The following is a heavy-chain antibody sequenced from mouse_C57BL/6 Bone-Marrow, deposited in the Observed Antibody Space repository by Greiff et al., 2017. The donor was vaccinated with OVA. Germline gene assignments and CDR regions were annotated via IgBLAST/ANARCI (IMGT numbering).Heavy chain of an antibody. Sequence: VQLQQSGPELVKPGASVKISCKASGYAFSSSWMNWVKQRPGKGLEWIGRIYPGDGDTNYNGKFKGKATLTADKSSSTAYMQLSSLTSEDSAVYFCARSGDGYYFDYWGQGTSVTVSS. CDR1: GYAFSSSW. D-gene: IGHD2-3*01. CDR3: ARSGDGYYFDY. CDR2: IYPGDGDT. V-gene: IGHV1-82*01. J-gene: IGHJ4*01.